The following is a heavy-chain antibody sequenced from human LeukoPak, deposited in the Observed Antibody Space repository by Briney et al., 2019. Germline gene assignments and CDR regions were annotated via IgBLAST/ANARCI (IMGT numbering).Heavy chain of an antibody. CDR1: GGSISSGSYY. V-gene: IGHV4-61*02. Sequence: SQTLSLTCTVSGGSISSGSYYWSWIRQPAGKGLEWIGRIYTSGSTNYNPSLKSRVTISVDTSKNQFSLKLSSVTAADTAVYYCARGAIVVVPAAMSFDWFDPWGQGTLVTVSS. J-gene: IGHJ5*02. CDR2: IYTSGST. CDR3: ARGAIVVVPAAMSFDWFDP. D-gene: IGHD2-2*01.